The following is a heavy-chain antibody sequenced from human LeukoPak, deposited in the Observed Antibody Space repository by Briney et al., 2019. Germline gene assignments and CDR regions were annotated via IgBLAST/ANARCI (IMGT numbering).Heavy chain of an antibody. D-gene: IGHD3-22*01. J-gene: IGHJ4*02. Sequence: GGSLRLSCVVSGFTFSSYDMHWVRQAPGKGLEWVAVIWYDVSNKYYADSVKGRFTISRDHSKNTLYLQMNSLRAEDTAVFYCARGTYYDISGYSTHTFDFWGQGTLVTVSS. CDR1: GFTFSSYD. V-gene: IGHV3-33*01. CDR2: IWYDVSNK. CDR3: ARGTYYDISGYSTHTFDF.